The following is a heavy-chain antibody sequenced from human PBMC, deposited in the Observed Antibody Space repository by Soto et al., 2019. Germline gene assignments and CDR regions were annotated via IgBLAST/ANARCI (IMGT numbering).Heavy chain of an antibody. D-gene: IGHD5-12*01. Sequence: GGSLRLSCAASGFTFSSYSMNWVRQAPGKGLEWVSYISSSSTYIYYADSLKGRFTISRDNAKKSLYLHMNSLRAEDTAVYYCARGPYENLDYWGQGTLVTGSS. J-gene: IGHJ4*02. CDR2: ISSSSTYI. CDR1: GFTFSSYS. V-gene: IGHV3-21*05. CDR3: ARGPYENLDY.